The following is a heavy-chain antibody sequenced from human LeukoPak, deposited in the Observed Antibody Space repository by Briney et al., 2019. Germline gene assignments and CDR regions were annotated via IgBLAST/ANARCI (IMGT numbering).Heavy chain of an antibody. Sequence: ASVKVSCKSSGYTFINYGISWVRQAPGQGLEWMGWISTYNGNTNYAQNLQGRVTMTTDTSTSTAHMELRSLRSDDTAVYYCARDVYVGAAASRPYYYNMDVWGQGTTVTVSS. CDR1: GYTFINYG. J-gene: IGHJ6*02. CDR2: ISTYNGNT. D-gene: IGHD6-13*01. V-gene: IGHV1-18*01. CDR3: ARDVYVGAAASRPYYYNMDV.